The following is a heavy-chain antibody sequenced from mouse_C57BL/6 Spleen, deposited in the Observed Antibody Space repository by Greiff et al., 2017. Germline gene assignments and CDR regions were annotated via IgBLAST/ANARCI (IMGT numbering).Heavy chain of an antibody. V-gene: IGHV14-4*01. J-gene: IGHJ2*01. Sequence: EVQLQQSGAELVRPGASVKLSCTASGFNIKDDYMHWVQQRPEQGLEWIGWIDPENGDTESASKFQGKATITADTSSNTAYLQLSSLTSEDTAVYYCTQSFSHYYGSSFYYFDYWGQGTTLTVSS. CDR2: IDPENGDT. CDR3: TQSFSHYYGSSFYYFDY. CDR1: GFNIKDDY. D-gene: IGHD1-1*01.